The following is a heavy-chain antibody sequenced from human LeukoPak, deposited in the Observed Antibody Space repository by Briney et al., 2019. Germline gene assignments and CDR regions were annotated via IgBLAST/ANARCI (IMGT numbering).Heavy chain of an antibody. CDR3: ARDPLRGLPHDQFFQH. J-gene: IGHJ1*01. CDR2: PYYRAKWYN. D-gene: IGHD1-1*01. V-gene: IGHV6-1*01. Sequence: SGPGLVQPSQTLSLTCAISGDSVSSNSAAWNWIRQSPSRGLEWLGRPYYRAKWYNDYAVSVKSLITINPDTSKNQFSLQLNSVTPEHTAVYYCARDPLRGLPHDQFFQHWGQGTLVTVSS. CDR1: GDSVSSNSAA.